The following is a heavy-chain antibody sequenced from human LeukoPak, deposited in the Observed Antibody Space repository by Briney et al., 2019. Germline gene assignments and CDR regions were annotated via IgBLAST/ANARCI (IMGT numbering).Heavy chain of an antibody. CDR3: ARDATTDVGTAYMDV. Sequence: PGGSLRLSCAASGFSFSSYTMNWVRQAPGKGLEWVSSISISSSSIYYADSVKGRFTISRDNAKNSLYLQMNSLRAEDTALYFCARDATTDVGTAYMDVWGKGTTVTISS. J-gene: IGHJ6*03. V-gene: IGHV3-21*01. D-gene: IGHD6-13*01. CDR2: ISISSSSI. CDR1: GFSFSSYT.